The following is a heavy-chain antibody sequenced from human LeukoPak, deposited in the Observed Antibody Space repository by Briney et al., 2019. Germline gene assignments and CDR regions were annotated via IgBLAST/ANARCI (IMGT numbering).Heavy chain of an antibody. D-gene: IGHD1-26*01. CDR1: GYTLTELS. V-gene: IGHV1-24*01. Sequence: ASVKVSCKVSGYTLTELSMHWVRQAPGKGLEWMGGFDPEDGETIYAQKFQGRVTMTEDTSTDTAYMELSSLRSEDTAVYYCNRDRFLTGAYYGALDIWGQGTKVTVS. J-gene: IGHJ3*02. CDR2: FDPEDGET. CDR3: NRDRFLTGAYYGALDI.